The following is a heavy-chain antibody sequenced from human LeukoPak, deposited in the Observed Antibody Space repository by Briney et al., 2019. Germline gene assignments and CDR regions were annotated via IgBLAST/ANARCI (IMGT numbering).Heavy chain of an antibody. D-gene: IGHD2-2*01. CDR1: GGSISSYY. Sequence: SETLSLTCTVSGGSISSYYWSWIRQPPGKGLEWIGYIYYSGSTNYNPSLKSRVTISVDTSKNQFSLKLSSVTAADTAVYYCARDVVAAAITDWGQGTLVTVSS. J-gene: IGHJ4*02. CDR3: ARDVVAAAITD. CDR2: IYYSGST. V-gene: IGHV4-59*01.